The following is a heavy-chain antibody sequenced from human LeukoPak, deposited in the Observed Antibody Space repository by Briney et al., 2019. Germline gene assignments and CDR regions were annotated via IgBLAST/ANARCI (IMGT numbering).Heavy chain of an antibody. V-gene: IGHV1-46*01. CDR2: INPSGGST. D-gene: IGHD3-10*01. CDR3: ARSRQGEYYYGSGPIDY. CDR1: GYTFTSYY. J-gene: IGHJ4*02. Sequence: ASVKVSCKASGYTFTSYYMHWVRQAPGQGLEWMGIINPSGGSTSYAQKFQGRVTMTRDTSTSTVYMELSSLRSEDTAVYYCARSRQGEYYYGSGPIDYWGQGTLVTVSS.